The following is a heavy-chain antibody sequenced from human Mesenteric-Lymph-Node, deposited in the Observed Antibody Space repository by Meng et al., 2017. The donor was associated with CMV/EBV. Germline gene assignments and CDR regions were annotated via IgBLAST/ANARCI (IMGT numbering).Heavy chain of an antibody. CDR1: GFTFSDYY. D-gene: IGHD2-2*01. CDR2: ISGCSHI. Sequence: GGSLRPSCAASGFTFSDYYMNWARQAPGKGLEWVSSISGCSHIAYADPVKGRFTISRDNAKNSLYPQMNSLRAEDTALYCCATTRQTSCYYYYDMDVWGQGPTVTVSS. CDR3: ATTRQTSCYYYYDMDV. J-gene: IGHJ6*02. V-gene: IGHV3-69-1*02.